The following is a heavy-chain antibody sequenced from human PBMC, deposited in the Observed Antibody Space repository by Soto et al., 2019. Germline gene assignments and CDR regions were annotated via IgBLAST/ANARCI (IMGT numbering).Heavy chain of an antibody. J-gene: IGHJ3*01. CDR1: GGTFINCI. CDR2: IIPMFGKA. Sequence: QVQLVQSGAEVKKPGSSVKISCKASGGTFINCIFSWVRQAPGQGLEWMGGIIPMFGKANYAQKFQDRVTITADESTSTAYMELNSLRSEDTVVYYCVRRGPHWHSISLRRPDVLDVWGQGTMVTVSS. D-gene: IGHD6-6*01. CDR3: VRRGPHWHSISLRRPDVLDV. V-gene: IGHV1-69*01.